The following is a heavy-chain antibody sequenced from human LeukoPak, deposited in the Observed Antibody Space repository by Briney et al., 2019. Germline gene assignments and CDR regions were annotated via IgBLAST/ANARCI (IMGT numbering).Heavy chain of an antibody. V-gene: IGHV1-8*01. D-gene: IGHD2-2*02. Sequence: GASVKVSCKASGYTFTSYDITWVRQATGQGLEWMGWMNPNSGNTGYAQKFQGRVTITTDESTSTAYMELSSLRSEDTAEYYCAREKVPAAIRSYYYYMDVWGKGTTVTVSS. CDR3: AREKVPAAIRSYYYYMDV. CDR1: GYTFTSYD. CDR2: MNPNSGNT. J-gene: IGHJ6*03.